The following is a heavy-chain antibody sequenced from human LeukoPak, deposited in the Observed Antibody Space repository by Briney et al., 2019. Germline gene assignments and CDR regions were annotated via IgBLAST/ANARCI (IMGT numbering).Heavy chain of an antibody. V-gene: IGHV4-39*07. CDR3: ARDRSSGYYSDAFDI. D-gene: IGHD3-22*01. CDR2: TYYTGST. J-gene: IGHJ3*02. CDR1: GGSISSKTYN. Sequence: SETLSLTCSISGGSISSKTYNWGWIRQPPGKGLEWIGSTYYTGSTHYNPSLKSRVTISVDTSKNQSSLKLTSVTAADMAVYYCARDRSSGYYSDAFDIWGQGTMVTVSS.